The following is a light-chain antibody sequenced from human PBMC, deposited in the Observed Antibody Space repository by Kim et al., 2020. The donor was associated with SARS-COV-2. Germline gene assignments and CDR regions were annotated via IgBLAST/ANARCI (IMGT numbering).Light chain of an antibody. J-gene: IGLJ7*01. CDR3: AAWDDSLSGGV. V-gene: IGLV1-47*01. Sequence: GQMVTISCSGRSSKIGRNYVYWYQPRPGTAPKLLIYRNSRRPSGVPDRFAGSKSGTAAALAISGLRSEDEADYYCAAWDDSLSGGVFGGGTQLTVL. CDR2: RNS. CDR1: SSKIGRNY.